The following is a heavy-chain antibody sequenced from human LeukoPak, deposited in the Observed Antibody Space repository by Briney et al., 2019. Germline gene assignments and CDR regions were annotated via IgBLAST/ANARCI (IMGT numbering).Heavy chain of an antibody. CDR2: FDPEDGET. D-gene: IGHD6-19*01. J-gene: IGHJ4*02. V-gene: IGHV1-24*01. CDR3: AAGGARIAVAGPLNYFDY. Sequence: ASVKVSCKVSGYTLTELSMHWVRQAPGKGLEWMGGFDPEDGETIYAQKFQGRVTMTEDTSTDTAYMELSSLRSEDTAVYYCAAGGARIAVAGPLNYFDYWGQGTLVTVSS. CDR1: GYTLTELS.